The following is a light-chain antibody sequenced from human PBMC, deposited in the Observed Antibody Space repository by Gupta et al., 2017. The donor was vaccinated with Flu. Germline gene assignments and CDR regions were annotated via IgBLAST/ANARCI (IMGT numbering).Light chain of an antibody. CDR3: HQTYNTPVT. J-gene: IGKJ4*01. CDR1: PAVSTY. Sequence: DIQMTQSPSSLSASVGDSVTITCRSSPAVSTYVNWYQQTPGKAPKLLIFAASHLQSGITSRFSGSGSGTDFTLTISSLQPEDYGAYYCHQTYNTPVTFGGGTKVDLK. CDR2: AAS. V-gene: IGKV1-39*01.